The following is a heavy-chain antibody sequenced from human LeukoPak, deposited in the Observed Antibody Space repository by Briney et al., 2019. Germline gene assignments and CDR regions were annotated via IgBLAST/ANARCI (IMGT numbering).Heavy chain of an antibody. Sequence: SETLSLTCTVSGGSISSYYWSWIRQPPGKGLEWIAYIYYSGSTNYNPSLKSRVTISIDTSKNQFSLKLSSVTAADTAVYYCARVPRLLGAYCGGDCYPYYFDYWGQGTLVTVSS. CDR2: IYYSGST. D-gene: IGHD2-21*02. CDR3: ARVPRLLGAYCGGDCYPYYFDY. J-gene: IGHJ4*02. V-gene: IGHV4-59*01. CDR1: GGSISSYY.